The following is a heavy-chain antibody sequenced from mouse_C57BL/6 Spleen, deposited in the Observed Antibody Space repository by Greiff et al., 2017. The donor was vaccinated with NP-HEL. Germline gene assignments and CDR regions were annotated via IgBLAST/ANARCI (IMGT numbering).Heavy chain of an antibody. V-gene: IGHV1-52*01. CDR2: IDPSDSET. CDR1: GYTFTSYW. CDR3: ARFYGSSYYAMDY. Sequence: QVQLQQPGAELVRPGSSVKLSCKASGYTFTSYWMHWVKQRPIQGLEWIGNIDPSDSETHYNQKFKDKATLTVDKSSRTAYMQLSSLTSEDSAVYYCARFYGSSYYAMDYWGQGTSVTVSS. J-gene: IGHJ4*01. D-gene: IGHD1-1*01.